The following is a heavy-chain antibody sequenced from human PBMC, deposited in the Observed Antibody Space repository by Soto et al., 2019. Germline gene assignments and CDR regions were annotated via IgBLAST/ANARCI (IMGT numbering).Heavy chain of an antibody. CDR1: GFTFSSFA. CDR2: ISGSGGST. CDR3: AKTVVEATQIIDY. D-gene: IGHD2-15*01. V-gene: IGHV3-23*01. J-gene: IGHJ4*02. Sequence: PGGSLRLSCAASGFTFSSFAMSWVRQAPGKGLEWVSAISGSGGSTYYADSVEGRFTISRDNSRNTLYLQMNSLRAEDTAVYYCAKTVVEATQIIDYWGQGTLVTVSS.